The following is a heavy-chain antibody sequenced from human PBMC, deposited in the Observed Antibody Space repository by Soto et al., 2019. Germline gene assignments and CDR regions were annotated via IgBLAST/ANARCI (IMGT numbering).Heavy chain of an antibody. CDR3: ATDRDGSVYNWFDP. CDR2: INPSGDST. D-gene: IGHD1-20*01. J-gene: IGHJ5*02. CDR1: GYTFTNYF. Sequence: ASVKVSCKATGYTFTNYFIHWVRQAPGQGLEWMGIINPSGDSTSYAQKFQDRVTMTRDTYTNTVYMELSSLRSEDTALYYCATDRDGSVYNWFDPWGQGTLVTVSS. V-gene: IGHV1-46*03.